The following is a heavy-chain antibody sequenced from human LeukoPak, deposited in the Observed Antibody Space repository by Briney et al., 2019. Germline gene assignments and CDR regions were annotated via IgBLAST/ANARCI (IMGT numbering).Heavy chain of an antibody. Sequence: SGTLSLTCTVSGGSISSYYWSWIRQPPGKGLEWIGYIYYSGSTNYNPSLKSRVTISVDTSKNQFSLKLSSVTAADTAVYYCARQERWLPFDYWGQGTLVTVSS. CDR1: GGSISSYY. D-gene: IGHD5-24*01. J-gene: IGHJ4*02. CDR3: ARQERWLPFDY. V-gene: IGHV4-59*08. CDR2: IYYSGST.